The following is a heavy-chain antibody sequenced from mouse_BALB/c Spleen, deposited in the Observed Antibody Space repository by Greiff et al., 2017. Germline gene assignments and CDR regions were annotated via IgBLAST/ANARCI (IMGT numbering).Heavy chain of an antibody. CDR2: ISSGGSYT. CDR3: ARRDYLDY. V-gene: IGHV5-6*01. Sequence: EVQLVESGGDLVKPGGSLKLSCAASGFTFSSYGMSWVRQTPDKRLEWVATISSGGSYTYYPDSVKGRFTISRDNAKNTLYLQMSSLKSEDTAMYYCARRDYLDYWGQGTTLTVSS. CDR1: GFTFSSYG. J-gene: IGHJ2*01.